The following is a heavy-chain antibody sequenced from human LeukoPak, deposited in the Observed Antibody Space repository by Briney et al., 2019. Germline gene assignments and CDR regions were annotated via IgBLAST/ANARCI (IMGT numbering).Heavy chain of an antibody. Sequence: GGSLRLSCAASGFTFSDYYMSWIRQAPGKGLEWVSYISSSGSTIYYAESVKGRFTISRDNAKNSLYLQMNSLRAEDTAVYYCALIGGLEPNPALDYWGQGTLVAVSS. D-gene: IGHD1-1*01. CDR3: ALIGGLEPNPALDY. V-gene: IGHV3-11*04. J-gene: IGHJ4*02. CDR2: ISSSGSTI. CDR1: GFTFSDYY.